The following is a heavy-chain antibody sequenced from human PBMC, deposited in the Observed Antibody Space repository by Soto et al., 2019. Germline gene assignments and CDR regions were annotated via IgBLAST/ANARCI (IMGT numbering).Heavy chain of an antibody. CDR1: GLTFRSSW. CDR2: IKPDGSET. D-gene: IGHD3-10*01. Sequence: TGGSLRLSCEASGLTFRSSWMSWVRQAPGKGLEWVSYIKPDGSETYYVDSVGGRFTISRDNAKNSLYLQMNSLRAEDTALYYCARDPSFGAFDIWGQGTMVTVSS. V-gene: IGHV3-7*01. CDR3: ARDPSFGAFDI. J-gene: IGHJ3*02.